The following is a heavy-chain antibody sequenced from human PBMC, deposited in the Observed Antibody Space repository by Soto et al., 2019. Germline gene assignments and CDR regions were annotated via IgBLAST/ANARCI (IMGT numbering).Heavy chain of an antibody. V-gene: IGHV1-69*01. CDR1: GGSFNNYA. CDR3: AVAMVREILIFESSGLHV. Sequence: QVHLVQSGAEVKKPGSSVKVSCKTSGGSFNNYAVSWVRQAPGQGLEWMGGIIPNFDTPNYAQKFQDRVTIIVDESTSTVYMELRSLRYNDTAVYYCAVAMVREILIFESSGLHVWGQGTTVIVSS. J-gene: IGHJ6*02. CDR2: IIPNFDTP. D-gene: IGHD3-10*01.